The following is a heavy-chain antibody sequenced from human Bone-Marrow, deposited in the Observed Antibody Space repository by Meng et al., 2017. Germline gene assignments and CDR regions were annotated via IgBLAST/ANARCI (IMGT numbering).Heavy chain of an antibody. CDR1: GGSFSGYY. D-gene: IGHD3-16*01. Sequence: VQLQQWGAGLLKPSETLSLTCAVYGGSFSGYYWSWIRQPPGKGLEWIGYIYYSGTTYYNPSLSSLVTISVDTSKNQFSLNLSSVTAADTAVYYCARDIRQGGNIWFDPWGQGTLVTVSS. CDR3: ARDIRQGGNIWFDP. CDR2: IYYSGTT. V-gene: IGHV4-34*11. J-gene: IGHJ5*02.